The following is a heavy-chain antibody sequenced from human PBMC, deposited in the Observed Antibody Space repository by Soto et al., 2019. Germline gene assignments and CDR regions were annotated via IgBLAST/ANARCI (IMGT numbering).Heavy chain of an antibody. J-gene: IGHJ6*03. CDR2: ISGSGGST. CDR3: AKGRGFYCSSSSCDYYYMEV. V-gene: IGHV3-23*01. D-gene: IGHD2-2*01. CDR1: GFTFSSYA. Sequence: EVQLLESGGGLVQPGGSLRLSCAASGFTFSSYAMSWVRQAPGKGLEWVSAISGSGGSTYYADSVKGRFTISRDNSKNTLYLQMSRLRAEDTVVYYCAKGRGFYCSSSSCDYYYMEVWGEGTTVTVCS.